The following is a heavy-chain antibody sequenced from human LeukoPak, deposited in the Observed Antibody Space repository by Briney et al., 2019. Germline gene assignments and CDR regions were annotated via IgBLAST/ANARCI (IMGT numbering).Heavy chain of an antibody. CDR2: IVGSGGST. CDR1: GFTFSNYA. Sequence: GGSLRLSCAASGFTFSNYAMSWDRQAPGKGLEWVSAIVGSGGSTYYADSVKGRFTISRDNPKNTLYLQMNSLRAEDTAVYYCAKWGDYDILTGYYDSDYWGQGTLVTVSS. V-gene: IGHV3-23*01. D-gene: IGHD3-9*01. J-gene: IGHJ4*02. CDR3: AKWGDYDILTGYYDSDY.